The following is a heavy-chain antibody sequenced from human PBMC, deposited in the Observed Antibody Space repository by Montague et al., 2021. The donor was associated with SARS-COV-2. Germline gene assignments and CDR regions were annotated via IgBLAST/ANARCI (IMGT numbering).Heavy chain of an antibody. CDR1: GFTFDDYA. Sequence: SLRLSCAASGFTFDDYAMHWVRQAPGKGLEWVSLISGDGGSTYYADSVKGRFTISRDNSKNSLYLQMSSLRTEDTALYYCAKDAPEYYYDSSGSPADYRGQGTLVTVSS. CDR3: AKDAPEYYYDSSGSPADY. D-gene: IGHD3-22*01. CDR2: ISGDGGST. J-gene: IGHJ4*02. V-gene: IGHV3-43*02.